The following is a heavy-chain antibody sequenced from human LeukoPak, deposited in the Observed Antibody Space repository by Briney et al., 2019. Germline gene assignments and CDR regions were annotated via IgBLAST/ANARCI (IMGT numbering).Heavy chain of an antibody. D-gene: IGHD3-10*01. V-gene: IGHV3-48*01. CDR1: GFTFSSYS. J-gene: IGHJ4*02. Sequence: GGSLRLSCAASGFTFSSYSMNWVRQAPGKGLEWVSYISSSSSTIYYADSVKGRFTISRDNAKNSLYLQMNSLRAEDTAVYYCARAVVGSGSPTFDYWGQGTLVTVSS. CDR3: ARAVVGSGSPTFDY. CDR2: ISSSSSTI.